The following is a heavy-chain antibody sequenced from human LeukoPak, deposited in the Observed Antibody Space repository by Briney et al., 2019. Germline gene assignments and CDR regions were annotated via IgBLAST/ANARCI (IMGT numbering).Heavy chain of an antibody. J-gene: IGHJ5*02. Sequence: GGSLRLSCAASGFTFSSYSMNWVRQAPGKGLEWVSSISSSSSYIYYADSVKGRFTISRDNAKNSLYPQMNSLRAEDTAVYYCAITGEYCSSTSCFNWFDPWGQGTLVTVSS. CDR2: ISSSSSYI. D-gene: IGHD2-2*01. CDR1: GFTFSSYS. CDR3: AITGEYCSSTSCFNWFDP. V-gene: IGHV3-21*01.